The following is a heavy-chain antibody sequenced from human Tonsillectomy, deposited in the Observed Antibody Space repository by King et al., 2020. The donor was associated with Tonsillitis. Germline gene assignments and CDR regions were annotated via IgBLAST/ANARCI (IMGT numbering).Heavy chain of an antibody. CDR1: GFTFDDYP. D-gene: IGHD1-7*01. CDR3: AKGGTTVIRSSAIPYGLDV. CDR2: ISWNSGSI. V-gene: IGHV3-9*01. J-gene: IGHJ6*02. Sequence: DVQLVESGGGLVQPGRSLRLSCAASGFTFDDYPMHWVRQAPGKGLEWVAGISWNSGSIGYVDSVKGRFTISRDNAKKSLFLQMNNLRADDTALYFCAKGGTTVIRSSAIPYGLDVWGQGTTVSVSS.